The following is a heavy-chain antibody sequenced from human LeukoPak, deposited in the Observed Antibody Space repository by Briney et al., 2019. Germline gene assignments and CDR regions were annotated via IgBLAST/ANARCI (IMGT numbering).Heavy chain of an antibody. CDR2: ISWNSGSI. Sequence: GGSLRLSCAASGFTFDDYAMHWVRQALGKGLEWVSGISWNSGSIGYADSVKGRFTISRDNAKNSLYLQMNSLRAEDTALYYCAKDLRYSGSSAFDYWGQGTLVTVSS. J-gene: IGHJ4*02. CDR1: GFTFDDYA. V-gene: IGHV3-9*01. CDR3: AKDLRYSGSSAFDY. D-gene: IGHD1-26*01.